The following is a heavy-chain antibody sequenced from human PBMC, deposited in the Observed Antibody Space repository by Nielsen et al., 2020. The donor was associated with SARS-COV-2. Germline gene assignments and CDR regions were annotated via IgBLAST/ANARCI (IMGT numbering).Heavy chain of an antibody. CDR2: ISAYNGNT. CDR3: ARVVTCSSTSCYIGYYYYYYMDV. V-gene: IGHV1-18*04. CDR1: GYTFTSYG. D-gene: IGHD2-2*02. Sequence: SVKVSCKASGYTFTSYGISWVRQAPGQGLEWMGWISAYNGNTNYAQKLQGRVTMTTDTSTSTAYMELRSLRSDDTAVYYCARVVTCSSTSCYIGYYYYYYMDVWGKGTTVTVSS. J-gene: IGHJ6*03.